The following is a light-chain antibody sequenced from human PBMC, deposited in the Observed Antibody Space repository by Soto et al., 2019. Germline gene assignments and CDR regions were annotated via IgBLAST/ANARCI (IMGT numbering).Light chain of an antibody. J-gene: IGKJ1*01. CDR2: AAS. CDR1: QSISSN. Sequence: DIQMTQSPSSLSASVGDRFTISCRASQSISSNLNWYQQKPGKAPNLLIYAASNLQSGVPSRFSGSGSGTDFTLTIGSLQPEDFATYYCQQSYSTPWTFGQGTKVDI. V-gene: IGKV1-39*01. CDR3: QQSYSTPWT.